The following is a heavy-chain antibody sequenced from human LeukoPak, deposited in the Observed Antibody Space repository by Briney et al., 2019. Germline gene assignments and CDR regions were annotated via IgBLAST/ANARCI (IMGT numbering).Heavy chain of an antibody. V-gene: IGHV4-31*03. CDR1: NGSISSGGYY. Sequence: SETLSPTCTVSNGSISSGGYYWSWIRQHPGKGLEWIGYVYYSGSTYYNPSLKSRVTISVDTSKNQFSLKLSSVTAADTAVYYCARVGRMVRGVGEHNLGWLDPWAQGTLVTVSS. CDR2: VYYSGST. J-gene: IGHJ5*02. CDR3: ARVGRMVRGVGEHNLGWLDP. D-gene: IGHD3-10*01.